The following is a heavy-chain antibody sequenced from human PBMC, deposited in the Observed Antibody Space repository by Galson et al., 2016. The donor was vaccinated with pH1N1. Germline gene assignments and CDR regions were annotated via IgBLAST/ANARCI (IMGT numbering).Heavy chain of an antibody. CDR3: ARRYFDL. V-gene: IGHV3-7*01. CDR2: IKQDGSEL. J-gene: IGHJ2*01. Sequence: SLRLSCAASGFTFSSYWMHWVRQAPGKGLEWVANIKQDGSELYYVGSVKGRFTISRDNAKSSLYLQMNSLRAEDPAVYYCARRYFDLWGRGTLVTVSS. CDR1: GFTFSSYW.